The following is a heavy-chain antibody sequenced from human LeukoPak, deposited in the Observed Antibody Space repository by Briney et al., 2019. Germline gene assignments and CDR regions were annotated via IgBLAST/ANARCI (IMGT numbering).Heavy chain of an antibody. D-gene: IGHD6-25*01. CDR1: GFTFSSYA. V-gene: IGHV3-23*01. J-gene: IGHJ4*02. CDR3: AKGAGSSGWNPSDY. Sequence: GGSLRLSCVASGFTFSSYAMSWVRQAPGKGLEWVSVISGSGNSTYYPDSVRGRFTISRDNSKNTLYLQMSSLKAEDTAVYYCAKGAGSSGWNPSDYWGQGILATVSS. CDR2: ISGSGNST.